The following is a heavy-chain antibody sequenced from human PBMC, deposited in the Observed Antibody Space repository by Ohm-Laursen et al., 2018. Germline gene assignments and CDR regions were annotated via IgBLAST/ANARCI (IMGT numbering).Heavy chain of an antibody. D-gene: IGHD3-22*01. CDR3: AKDRLLDSSGYHMTAFDY. CDR2: ISGSGGST. J-gene: IGHJ4*02. V-gene: IGHV3-23*01. Sequence: GSLRLSCAASGFIVSNNYMSWVRQAPGKGLEWVSAISGSGGSTYYADSVKGRFTISRDNSKNTLYLQMNSLRAEDTAVYYCAKDRLLDSSGYHMTAFDYWGQGTLVTVSS. CDR1: GFIVSNNY.